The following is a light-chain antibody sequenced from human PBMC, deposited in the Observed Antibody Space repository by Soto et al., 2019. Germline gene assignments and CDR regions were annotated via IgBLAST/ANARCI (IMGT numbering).Light chain of an antibody. CDR2: APS. CDR3: QKYNRPPFT. V-gene: IGKV1-27*01. J-gene: IGKJ3*01. CDR1: QGISNY. Sequence: DIQMTQSTSSLSASVGDRVTITCRASQGISNYLAWYQQQPGKVPKVLIYAPSTLHSGVPSRFSGSGSGTHFTLTISHLQTEHVATYFCQKYNRPPFTVGPGTKVDIK.